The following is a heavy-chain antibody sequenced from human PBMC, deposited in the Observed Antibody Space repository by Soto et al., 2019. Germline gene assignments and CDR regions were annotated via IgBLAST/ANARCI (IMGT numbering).Heavy chain of an antibody. CDR2: IYYSRST. CDR3: VRPSSGYLVGFSY. D-gene: IGHD3-22*01. J-gene: IGHJ4*02. V-gene: IGHV4-39*01. CDR1: GGSISSSSYY. Sequence: PSETLSLTCTVSGGSISSSSYYWGWIRQPPGKGLECIGGIYYSRSTYYNPSLKSRVTISVDTSKNQFSLKLSSVTAADAAVYYCVRPSSGYLVGFSYWGEGTLVTVSS.